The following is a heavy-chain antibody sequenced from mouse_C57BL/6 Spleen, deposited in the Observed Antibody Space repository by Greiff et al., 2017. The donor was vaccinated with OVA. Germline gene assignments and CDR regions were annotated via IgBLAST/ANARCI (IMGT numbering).Heavy chain of an antibody. CDR3: ASEGGDYGNYGRYFDV. D-gene: IGHD2-1*01. V-gene: IGHV1-64*01. CDR1: GYTFTSYW. CDR2: IHPNSGST. J-gene: IGHJ1*03. Sequence: QVQLQQPGAELVKPGASVKLSCKASGYTFTSYWMHWVKQRPGQGLEWIGMIHPNSGSTNYNEKFKSKATLTVDKSSSTAYMQLSSLTSEDSAVYYCASEGGDYGNYGRYFDVWGTGTTVTVSS.